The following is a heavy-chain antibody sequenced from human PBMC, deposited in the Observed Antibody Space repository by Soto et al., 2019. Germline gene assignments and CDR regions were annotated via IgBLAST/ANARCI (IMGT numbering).Heavy chain of an antibody. J-gene: IGHJ4*02. D-gene: IGHD3-16*01. CDR1: GGSISTYY. CDR3: ARDLGGRDFDY. CDR2: VYYSGST. V-gene: IGHV4-59*01. Sequence: QVQLQESGPGLVKPSETLSLTCTVSGGSISTYYWSWIRQSRGKGLEWIGYVYYSGSTNYNPSLKGRVTISVDTSKNQFSLNLSSVTAADTAVYYCARDLGGRDFDYWGQVTLVTVSS.